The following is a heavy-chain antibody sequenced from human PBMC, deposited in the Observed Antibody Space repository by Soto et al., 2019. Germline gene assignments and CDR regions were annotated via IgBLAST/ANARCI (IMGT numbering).Heavy chain of an antibody. CDR3: AREVYYYDSSGPYFDY. V-gene: IGHV3-33*01. CDR1: GFTFSSYG. Sequence: QVQLVESGGGVVQPGRSLRLSCAASGFTFSSYGMHWVRQAPGKGLEWVAVIWYDGSNKYYADSVKGRFTISRDNSKNTLYLQMNSLRAEDTAVYYCAREVYYYDSSGPYFDYWGQGTLVTVSS. CDR2: IWYDGSNK. J-gene: IGHJ4*02. D-gene: IGHD3-22*01.